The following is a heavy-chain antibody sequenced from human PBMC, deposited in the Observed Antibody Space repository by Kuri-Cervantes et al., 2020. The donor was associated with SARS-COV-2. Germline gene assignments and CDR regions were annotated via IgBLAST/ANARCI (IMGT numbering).Heavy chain of an antibody. CDR2: INHSGST. V-gene: IGHV4-34*01. J-gene: IGHJ5*02. D-gene: IGHD5-18*01. CDR3: ARGFLDSYGLNWFDP. CDR1: GGSFSDYY. Sequence: GSLRLXCAVYGGSFSDYYWSWIRQPPGKGLEWIGEINHSGSTNYNPSLKSRVTIAVDTSKNQFSLKLSSVTAADTSVYYCARGFLDSYGLNWFDPWGQGTLVTVSS.